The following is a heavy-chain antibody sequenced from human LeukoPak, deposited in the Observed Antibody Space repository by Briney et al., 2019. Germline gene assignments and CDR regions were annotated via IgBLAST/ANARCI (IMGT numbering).Heavy chain of an antibody. V-gene: IGHV1-69*05. CDR2: ITPLFGTA. CDR1: GGTFSKYT. J-gene: IGHJ4*02. CDR3: ARRGSSSSSDY. D-gene: IGHD6-6*01. Sequence: ASVKVSCKASGGTFSKYTISWVRQRPGQGLEWMGGITPLFGTAKYAQKFQGRVTMTRNTSISTAYMELSSLRSEDTAVYYCARRGSSSSSDYWGQGTLVTVSS.